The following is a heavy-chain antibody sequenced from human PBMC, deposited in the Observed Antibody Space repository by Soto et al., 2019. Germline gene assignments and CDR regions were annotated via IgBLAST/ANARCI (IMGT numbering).Heavy chain of an antibody. D-gene: IGHD2-2*01. Sequence: GESLKISCKGSGYSFTSYWIGWVRQMPGEGLEWMGIIYPGDSDTRYSPSFQGQVTISADKSISTGYLQWSSLKASDTAMYYCASRNCISSSCSYFYGMDVSGQGTTLTVSS. CDR1: GYSFTSYW. V-gene: IGHV5-51*01. J-gene: IGHJ6*02. CDR3: ASRNCISSSCSYFYGMDV. CDR2: IYPGDSDT.